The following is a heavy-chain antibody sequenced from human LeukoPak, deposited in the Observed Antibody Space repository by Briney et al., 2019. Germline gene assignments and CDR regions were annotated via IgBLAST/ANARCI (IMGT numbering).Heavy chain of an antibody. Sequence: SETLSLTCTVSGDSISSYYCSWIRQPPGKGLEWIGYIYYGGSTNYNPSLKSRVTISLDTSNNQFSLTLSSVTAADTAVYYCARRRYDASGYYPSRGRYFDYWGQGTLVTVSS. CDR1: GDSISSYY. D-gene: IGHD3-22*01. J-gene: IGHJ4*02. V-gene: IGHV4-59*12. CDR3: ARRRYDASGYYPSRGRYFDY. CDR2: IYYGGST.